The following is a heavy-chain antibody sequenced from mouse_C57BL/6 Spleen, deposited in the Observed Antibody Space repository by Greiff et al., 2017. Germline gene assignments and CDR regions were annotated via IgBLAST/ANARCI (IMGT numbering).Heavy chain of an antibody. J-gene: IGHJ4*01. Sequence: QVQLQQSGAELMKPGASVKLSCKATGYTFTGYWIEWVKQRPGHGLEWIGEILPGSGSTNYNEKFKGKATFTADTSSNTAYMQLSSLTTADSAIYYCARSYYDYDENYAMDYWGQGTSVTVSS. CDR1: GYTFTGYW. D-gene: IGHD2-4*01. V-gene: IGHV1-9*01. CDR2: ILPGSGST. CDR3: ARSYYDYDENYAMDY.